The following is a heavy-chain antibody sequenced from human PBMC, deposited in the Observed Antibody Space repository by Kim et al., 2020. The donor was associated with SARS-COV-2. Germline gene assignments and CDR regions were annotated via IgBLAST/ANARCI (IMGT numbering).Heavy chain of an antibody. Sequence: SETLSLTCTVSGGSISSSSYYWGWIRQPPGKGLEWIGSIYYSGSTYYNPSLKSRVTISVDTSKNQFSLKLSSVTAADTAVYYCARHGGFGELLFLGWFDPWGQGTLVTVSS. J-gene: IGHJ5*02. CDR3: ARHGGFGELLFLGWFDP. D-gene: IGHD3-10*01. V-gene: IGHV4-39*01. CDR2: IYYSGST. CDR1: GGSISSSSYY.